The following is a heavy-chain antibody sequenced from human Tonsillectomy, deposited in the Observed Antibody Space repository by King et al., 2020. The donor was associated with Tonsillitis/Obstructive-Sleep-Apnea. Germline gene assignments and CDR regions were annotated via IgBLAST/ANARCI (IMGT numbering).Heavy chain of an antibody. V-gene: IGHV3-48*03. D-gene: IGHD4-23*01. CDR1: GFTFSSYE. CDR2: ISSSGTTI. CDR3: VTQMDV. J-gene: IGHJ6*02. Sequence: QLVQSGGGLVQPGGSLRLSCAASGFTFSSYEMNWVRQAPGKGLEWVSCISSSGTTIYYADSVKGRFTISRDNAKNSLYLQIDSLRAEDTAVYYCVTQMDVWGQGTTVTVSS.